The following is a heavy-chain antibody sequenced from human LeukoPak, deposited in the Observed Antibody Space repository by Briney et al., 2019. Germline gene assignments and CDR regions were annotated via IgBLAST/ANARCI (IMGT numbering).Heavy chain of an antibody. Sequence: GASVKVSCKASGYTFTSYYMHWVRQAPGQGLEWMGGIIPIFGTANYAQKFQGRVTITADESTSTAYMELSSLRSEDTAVYYCAREARNCGGDCYYAFDIWGQGTMVTVSS. CDR1: GYTFTSYY. D-gene: IGHD2-21*02. V-gene: IGHV1-69*13. J-gene: IGHJ3*02. CDR3: AREARNCGGDCYYAFDI. CDR2: IIPIFGTA.